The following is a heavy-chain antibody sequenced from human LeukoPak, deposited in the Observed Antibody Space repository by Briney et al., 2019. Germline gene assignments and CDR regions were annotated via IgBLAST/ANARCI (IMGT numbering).Heavy chain of an antibody. Sequence: SETLSLTCAVYGGSFSGYYWSWIRQPPGEGLEWIGEINHSGSTNYNPSLKSRVTISVDTSKNQFSLKLSSVTAADTAVYYCARGRWFGEFRPFDYWGQGTLVTVSS. D-gene: IGHD3-10*01. CDR3: ARGRWFGEFRPFDY. J-gene: IGHJ4*02. V-gene: IGHV4-34*01. CDR2: INHSGST. CDR1: GGSFSGYY.